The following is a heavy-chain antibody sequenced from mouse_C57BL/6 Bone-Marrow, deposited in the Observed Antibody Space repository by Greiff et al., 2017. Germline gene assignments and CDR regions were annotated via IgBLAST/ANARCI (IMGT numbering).Heavy chain of an antibody. V-gene: IGHV5-4*01. CDR1: GFTFSSYA. J-gene: IGHJ4*01. CDR2: ISDGGSYT. CDR3: AREGIYYDYDGGYYDAMDY. D-gene: IGHD2-4*01. Sequence: EVQGVESGGGLVKPGGFLKLSCAASGFTFSSYAMSWVRQTPEKRLEWVATISDGGSYTYYPDNVKGRFTISRDNAKNNLYLQMSHLKAEDTAMYYWAREGIYYDYDGGYYDAMDYWGQGTSVTVSS.